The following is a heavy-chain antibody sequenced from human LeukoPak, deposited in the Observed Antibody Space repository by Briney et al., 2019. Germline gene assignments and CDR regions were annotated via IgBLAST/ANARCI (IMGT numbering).Heavy chain of an antibody. CDR1: GFTFSSYA. CDR2: ISGSGGST. Sequence: GSLRLSCAASGFTFSSYAMSWVRQAPGKGLEWVSAISGSGGSTYYADSVKGRFTISRDNSKNTLYLQMSSLRAEDTAVYYCAKDLIKTGDYYDSSGYYYDYWGQGTLVTVSS. D-gene: IGHD3-22*01. V-gene: IGHV3-23*01. CDR3: AKDLIKTGDYYDSSGYYYDY. J-gene: IGHJ4*02.